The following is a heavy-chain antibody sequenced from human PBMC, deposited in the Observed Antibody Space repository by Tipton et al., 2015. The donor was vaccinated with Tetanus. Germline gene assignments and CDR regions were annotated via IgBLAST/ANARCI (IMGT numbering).Heavy chain of an antibody. CDR3: ARWIGVIPVTGNDAFDV. CDR2: INEGGST. V-gene: IGHV4-34*01. CDR1: GGSLSGYY. D-gene: IGHD3-16*01. J-gene: IGHJ3*01. Sequence: TLSLTCAVSGGSLSGYYWSWIRQSPGKGLEWIGEINEGGSTNYNPSLESRVSISVDTSKHRFSLKVNSVIAADTATYYCARWIGVIPVTGNDAFDVWGPGAMVTVSS.